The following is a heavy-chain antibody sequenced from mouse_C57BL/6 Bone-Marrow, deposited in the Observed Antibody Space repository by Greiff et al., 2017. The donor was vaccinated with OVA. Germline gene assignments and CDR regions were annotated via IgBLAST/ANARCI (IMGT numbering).Heavy chain of an antibody. CDR1: GYTFTSYW. CDR2: IHPNSGST. Sequence: QVQLKQPGAELVKPGASVKLSCKASGYTFTSYWMHWVKQRPGQGLEWVGMIHPNSGSTNYNEKFKSKATLTVDKSSSTAYMQLSSLTSEDSAVYYCARSQFITTVENYFDYWGQGTTLTVSS. V-gene: IGHV1-64*01. D-gene: IGHD1-1*01. J-gene: IGHJ2*01. CDR3: ARSQFITTVENYFDY.